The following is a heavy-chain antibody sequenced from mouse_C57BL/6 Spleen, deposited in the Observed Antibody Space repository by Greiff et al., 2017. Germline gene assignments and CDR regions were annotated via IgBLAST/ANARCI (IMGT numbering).Heavy chain of an antibody. CDR3: ARRDYYGSSSIDY. J-gene: IGHJ2*01. CDR1: GYAFSSYW. Sequence: VQLQQSGADLVKPGASVKISCKASGYAFSSYWMTWVHQRPGKGLAWIGQIYPGDGDTNYNGQFKGKATLTADKSSSKAYMQLSSLTSEDSAVYFCARRDYYGSSSIDYWGQGTTLTVSS. CDR2: IYPGDGDT. V-gene: IGHV1-80*01. D-gene: IGHD1-1*01.